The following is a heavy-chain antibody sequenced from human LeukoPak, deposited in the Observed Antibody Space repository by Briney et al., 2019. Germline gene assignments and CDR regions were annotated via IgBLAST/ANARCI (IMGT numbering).Heavy chain of an antibody. J-gene: IGHJ4*02. D-gene: IGHD3-22*01. Sequence: ESGGGVVQPGRSLRLSCAASGFTFSSYAMHWVRQAPGKGLEWVAVISYDGSNKYYADSVKGRFTISRDNSKNTLYLQMNSLRAEDTAVYYCARIRWGSGYAQLDYWGQGTLVTVSS. CDR1: GFTFSSYA. CDR2: ISYDGSNK. V-gene: IGHV3-30*04. CDR3: ARIRWGSGYAQLDY.